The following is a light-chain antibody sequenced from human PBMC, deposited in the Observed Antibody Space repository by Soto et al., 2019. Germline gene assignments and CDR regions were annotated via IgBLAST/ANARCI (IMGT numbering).Light chain of an antibody. V-gene: IGKV3-15*01. CDR2: GAS. Sequence: EVVRTKSPATLSVAPGERATLSCRASQSVSSNLAWYQQKPGQAPRLLIYGASTRATGIPARFSGSGSGTEFTLTISSLQSEDFAVYYCQQYNNWPLFTFGPGTKVDIK. CDR3: QQYNNWPLFT. CDR1: QSVSSN. J-gene: IGKJ3*01.